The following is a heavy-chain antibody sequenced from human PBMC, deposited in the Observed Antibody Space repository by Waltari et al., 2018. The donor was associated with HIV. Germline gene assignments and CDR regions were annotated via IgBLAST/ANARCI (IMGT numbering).Heavy chain of an antibody. D-gene: IGHD1-7*01. J-gene: IGHJ5*02. Sequence: EVQLVESGGGLVQPGGSLRLSCAASGFTFSSSWMSWVRPAPGKGLEWVANIKHDGSEKYYVGSVKGRFTISRDNAKSSLYLQMNSLRAEDTAVYYCARGDNWNSNWFDPWGQGTLVTVSS. V-gene: IGHV3-7*01. CDR1: GFTFSSSW. CDR2: IKHDGSEK. CDR3: ARGDNWNSNWFDP.